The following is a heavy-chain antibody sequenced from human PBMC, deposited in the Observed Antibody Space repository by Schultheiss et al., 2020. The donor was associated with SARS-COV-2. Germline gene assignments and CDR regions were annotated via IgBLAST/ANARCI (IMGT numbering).Heavy chain of an antibody. D-gene: IGHD1-14*01. V-gene: IGHV3-74*01. CDR3: ARDLKPHYYSYAMDV. Sequence: GGSLRLSCAASGFTFDDYAMHWVRQAPGKGLEWVSGINSDGSSTSYADSVKGRFTISRDNAKNTLFMQMNSLRAADTAIYYCARDLKPHYYSYAMDVWGPGTTVTVSS. CDR1: GFTFDDYA. CDR2: INSDGSST. J-gene: IGHJ6*02.